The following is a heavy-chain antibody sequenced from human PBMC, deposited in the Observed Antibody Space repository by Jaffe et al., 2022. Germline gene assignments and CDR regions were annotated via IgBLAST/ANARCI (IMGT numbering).Heavy chain of an antibody. D-gene: IGHD3-22*01. CDR1: GFTFGDYA. J-gene: IGHJ4*02. CDR2: IRSKAYGGTT. Sequence: EVQLVESGGGLVQPGRSLRLSCTASGFTFGDYAMSWVRQAPGKGLEWVGFIRSKAYGGTTEYAASVKGRFTISRDDSKSIAYLQMNSLKTEDTAVYYCTRRDKYYYDSSGYYYWGQGTLVTVSS. V-gene: IGHV3-49*04. CDR3: TRRDKYYYDSSGYYY.